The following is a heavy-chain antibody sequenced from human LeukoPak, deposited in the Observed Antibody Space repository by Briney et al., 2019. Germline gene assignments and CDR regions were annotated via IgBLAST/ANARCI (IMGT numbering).Heavy chain of an antibody. CDR3: AKQLGYCSGGSCYFEY. CDR2: ISTSGGST. CDR1: GFTFTNYA. V-gene: IGHV3-23*01. D-gene: IGHD2-15*01. J-gene: IGHJ4*02. Sequence: GGSPRLSCAASGFTFTNYAMSWVRQAPGKGLEWVSEISTSGGSTYYADSVKGRFTISRDNSRNTLYLQMNGLRGEDAAAYYCAKQLGYCSGGSCYFEYWGQGTLVTVSS.